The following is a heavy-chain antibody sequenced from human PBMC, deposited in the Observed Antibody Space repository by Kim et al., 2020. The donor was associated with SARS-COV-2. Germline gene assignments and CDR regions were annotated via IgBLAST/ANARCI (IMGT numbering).Heavy chain of an antibody. V-gene: IGHV3-33*06. CDR3: AKDRDTAMVQNYYYYGMDV. CDR1: GFTFSSYG. D-gene: IGHD5-18*01. J-gene: IGHJ6*02. Sequence: GGSLRLSCAASGFTFSSYGMHWVRQAPGKGLEWVAVIWYDVSNKYYADSVKGRFTISRDNSKNTLYLQMNSLRAEDTAVYYCAKDRDTAMVQNYYYYGMDVWGQGTTVTVSS. CDR2: IWYDVSNK.